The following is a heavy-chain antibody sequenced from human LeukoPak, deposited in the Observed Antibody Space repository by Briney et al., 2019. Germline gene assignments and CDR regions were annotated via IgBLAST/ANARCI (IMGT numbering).Heavy chain of an antibody. CDR1: GFTFTTYE. CDR2: ITSSGDIK. J-gene: IGHJ4*02. V-gene: IGHV3-48*03. CDR3: ATDIYGDEDFGY. Sequence: GGSLRHSCATSGFTFTTYEMNWLRQAPGKGLEWVSYITSSGDIKTYADPVKGRFTMSRADATKSVYLQMNTLRPADTAVYYCATDIYGDEDFGYWGQGTLVSVSS. D-gene: IGHD3-10*01.